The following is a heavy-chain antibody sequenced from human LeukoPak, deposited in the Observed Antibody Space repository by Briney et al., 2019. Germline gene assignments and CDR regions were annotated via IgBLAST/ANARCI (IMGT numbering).Heavy chain of an antibody. CDR1: GASINSY. J-gene: IGHJ4*02. CDR3: ARTYHDFSTDTYHLFDY. D-gene: IGHD3-9*01. Sequence: SETLSLTCTVSGASINSYWSWIRQPPGKGLEWIGYIRYSGSTNYNPSLYSRVTMSLDTSQKQFSLLLYSVTAADTAVYYCARTYHDFSTDTYHLFDYWGQGIQVAVSS. CDR2: IRYSGST. V-gene: IGHV4-59*01.